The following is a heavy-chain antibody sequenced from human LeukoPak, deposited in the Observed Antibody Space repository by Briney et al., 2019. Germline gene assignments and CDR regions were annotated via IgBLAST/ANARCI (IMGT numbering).Heavy chain of an antibody. Sequence: ASVKVSCKASGGTFSSYAISWVRQAPGQGLEWMGRIIPIFGTANYAQKFQGRVTITTDESTSTAYMELSSLRSEDTAVYYCVREGIAAAGTFYYYYMDVWGKGTTVTVSS. CDR3: VREGIAAAGTFYYYYMDV. CDR1: GGTFSSYA. CDR2: IIPIFGTA. J-gene: IGHJ6*03. D-gene: IGHD6-13*01. V-gene: IGHV1-69*05.